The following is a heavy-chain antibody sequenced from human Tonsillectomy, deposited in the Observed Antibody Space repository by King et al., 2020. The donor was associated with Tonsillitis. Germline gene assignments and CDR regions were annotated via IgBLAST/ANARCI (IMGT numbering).Heavy chain of an antibody. D-gene: IGHD6-19*01. V-gene: IGHV3-30-3*01. Sequence: VQLVESGGGVVQPGRSLRLSCAASGFIFSRYAMHWVRQAPGKGLEWVAVLSYEGSNKYYADSVKGRFTISRDNSKNTLYLQIKSLRAEDTAVYYCARVKRPIAVAGDFDNWGQGTLVTVSS. CDR2: LSYEGSNK. CDR3: ARVKRPIAVAGDFDN. CDR1: GFIFSRYA. J-gene: IGHJ4*02.